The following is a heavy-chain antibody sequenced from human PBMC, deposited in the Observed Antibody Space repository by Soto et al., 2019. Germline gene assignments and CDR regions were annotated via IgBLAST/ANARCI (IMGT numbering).Heavy chain of an antibody. J-gene: IGHJ4*02. CDR1: GFTFSSYG. D-gene: IGHD3-16*01. Sequence: PGGSLRLSCAASGFTFSSYGMHWVRQAPGKGLEWVAVIWYDGSNKYYADSVKGRFTISRDNSKNTLYLQMNSLRAEDTAVYYCAKYLKPAQIRSIWDNYQEIDYWGQGTLVTVSS. CDR2: IWYDGSNK. CDR3: AKYLKPAQIRSIWDNYQEIDY. V-gene: IGHV3-33*06.